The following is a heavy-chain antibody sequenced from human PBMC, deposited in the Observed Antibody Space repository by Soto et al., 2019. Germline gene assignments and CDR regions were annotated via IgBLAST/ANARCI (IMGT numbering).Heavy chain of an antibody. Sequence: GGSLRLACAASGFTFSSYVMSWVRQAPGKGLEWVSAISGSGGSTYYGDSVKGRFTISRDNSKNTLYLQMNSLRAEDTAVYYCAKVRADYYDSSGPIDYWGQGTLVTVSS. D-gene: IGHD3-22*01. J-gene: IGHJ4*02. CDR2: ISGSGGST. V-gene: IGHV3-23*01. CDR1: GFTFSSYV. CDR3: AKVRADYYDSSGPIDY.